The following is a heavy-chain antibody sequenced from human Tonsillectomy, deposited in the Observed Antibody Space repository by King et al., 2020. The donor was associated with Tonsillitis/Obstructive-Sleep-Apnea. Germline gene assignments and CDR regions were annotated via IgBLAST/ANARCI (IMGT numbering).Heavy chain of an antibody. Sequence: GQLVQSGGGVVQPGRSLRLSCAASGFTFNYYAMHWVRQAPGKGLEWRAVISYDGINTFYADSVKGRFTISRDNSKSTLYLQMNSLRAEDTAVYYCARGGRFCGRTKCYVSAFDIWGQGTMVTVSS. CDR1: GFTFNYYA. CDR3: ARGGRFCGRTKCYVSAFDI. V-gene: IGHV3-30*01. CDR2: ISYDGINT. D-gene: IGHD2-2*01. J-gene: IGHJ3*02.